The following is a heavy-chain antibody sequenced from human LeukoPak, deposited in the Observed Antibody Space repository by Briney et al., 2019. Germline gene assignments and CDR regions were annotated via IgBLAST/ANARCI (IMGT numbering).Heavy chain of an antibody. J-gene: IGHJ4*02. D-gene: IGHD5-12*01. V-gene: IGHV1-69*06. CDR3: ARDFTNYSGYEQFDY. CDR2: IIPIFGTA. CDR1: GGTFSSYD. Sequence: SVKVSCKASGGTFSSYDISRVRQAPGQGLEWMGGIIPIFGTANYAQKFQGRVTITADKSTSTAYMELSSLRSEDTAVYYCARDFTNYSGYEQFDYWGQGTLVTVSS.